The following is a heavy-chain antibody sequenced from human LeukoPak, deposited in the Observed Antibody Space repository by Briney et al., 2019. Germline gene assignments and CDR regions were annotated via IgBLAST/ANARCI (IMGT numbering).Heavy chain of an antibody. CDR3: ARDYIAAAGTLDY. CDR1: GFTFSSYG. D-gene: IGHD6-13*01. V-gene: IGHV3-33*01. Sequence: PGRSLRLSCAASGFTFSSYGMHWVRQAPGKGLEWVAVIWYDGSNKYYADSVKGRFTISRDNSKNTLYLQMNSLRAEDSAVYYCARDYIAAAGTLDYWGQGTLVTVSS. CDR2: IWYDGSNK. J-gene: IGHJ4*02.